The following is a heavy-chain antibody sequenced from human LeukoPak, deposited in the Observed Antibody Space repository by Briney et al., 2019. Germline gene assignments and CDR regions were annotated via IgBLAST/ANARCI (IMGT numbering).Heavy chain of an antibody. CDR2: INSDGSTT. CDR1: GFTFSSSW. CDR3: TRPESSSSLACDH. D-gene: IGHD2-2*01. Sequence: RPGGSLRLSCAASGFTFSSSWMHWVRQAPGKGRVWVSRINSDGSTTNYADSVKGRFIISRDNTKNTLYLQMNSLRAEDTAVYYCTRPESSSSLACDHWGQGTLVTVSS. J-gene: IGHJ4*02. V-gene: IGHV3-74*01.